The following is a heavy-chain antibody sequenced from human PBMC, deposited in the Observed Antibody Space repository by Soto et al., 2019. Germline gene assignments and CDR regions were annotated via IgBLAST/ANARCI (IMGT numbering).Heavy chain of an antibody. Sequence: GGSLRLSCAGSGFTFSTFDIHWVRQAPGKGLEWVSGIGTLSDTFYAASVQGRFTISRQNAKNSVYLQMNSLRAGDTAFYYCARGRSFSYDSTPPPMFDPWGQGTLATASS. V-gene: IGHV3-13*01. CDR2: IGTLSDT. J-gene: IGHJ5*02. CDR1: GFTFSTFD. D-gene: IGHD3-10*01. CDR3: ARGRSFSYDSTPPPMFDP.